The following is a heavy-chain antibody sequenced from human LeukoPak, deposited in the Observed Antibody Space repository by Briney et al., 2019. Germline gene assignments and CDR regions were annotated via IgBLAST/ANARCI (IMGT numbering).Heavy chain of an antibody. D-gene: IGHD3-22*01. CDR1: GGPIYSYY. V-gene: IGHV4-4*07. CDR2: LYPGVST. J-gene: IGHJ6*03. Sequence: PSETLSLTCTVSGGPIYSYYWSWIRQTAGKGLEWIGRLYPGVSTNYNPSLKSRVTMSVDTSKNQYAMKLSAVNTAGTAVYYCAVFNCYDCPGYSPGHYMDVWGKGTTVTVSS. CDR3: AVFNCYDCPGYSPGHYMDV.